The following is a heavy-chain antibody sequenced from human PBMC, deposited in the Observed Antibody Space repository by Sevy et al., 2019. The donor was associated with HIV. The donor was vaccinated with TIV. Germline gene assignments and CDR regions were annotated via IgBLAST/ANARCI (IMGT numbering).Heavy chain of an antibody. D-gene: IGHD7-27*01. CDR3: ARLTGDVTYYYYMDV. CDR1: GGTFSSYA. Sequence: ASVKVSCKASGGTFSSYAISWVRQAPGQGLEWRGGIIPIFGTANYAQKFQGRVTITADESTSTAYMELSSLRSEDTAVYYCARLTGDVTYYYYMDVWGKGTTVTVSS. J-gene: IGHJ6*03. V-gene: IGHV1-69*13. CDR2: IIPIFGTA.